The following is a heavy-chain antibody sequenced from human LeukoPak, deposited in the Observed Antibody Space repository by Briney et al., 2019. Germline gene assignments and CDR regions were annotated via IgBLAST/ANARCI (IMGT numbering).Heavy chain of an antibody. CDR2: ISSSGTTI. CDR1: GFTFSDYY. D-gene: IGHD6-6*01. CDR3: ARAPDIAARDYYYYYMDV. J-gene: IGHJ6*03. V-gene: IGHV3-11*01. Sequence: GGSLRLSCAASGFTFSDYYMSWIRQAPGKGLEWISYISSSGTTIYYADSVKGRFTISRDNAKNSLYLQMNSLRVEDTAVYYCARAPDIAARDYYYYYMDVWGKGTTVTVSS.